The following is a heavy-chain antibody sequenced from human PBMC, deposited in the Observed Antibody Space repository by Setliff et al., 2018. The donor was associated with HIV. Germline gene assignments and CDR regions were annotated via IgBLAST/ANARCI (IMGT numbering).Heavy chain of an antibody. Sequence: SVKVSCKASASRYSFTAYNMHWVRQAPGQGLEWMGGIIPILGIPNYAQKFQGRVTITADKSTTTVYMELSSLGSEDTAVYYCARGQTTNNIKAEAFDIWGQGTLVTVSS. V-gene: IGHV1-69*10. D-gene: IGHD1-20*01. CDR3: ARGQTTNNIKAEAFDI. CDR2: IIPILGIP. CDR1: ASRYSFTAYN. J-gene: IGHJ3*02.